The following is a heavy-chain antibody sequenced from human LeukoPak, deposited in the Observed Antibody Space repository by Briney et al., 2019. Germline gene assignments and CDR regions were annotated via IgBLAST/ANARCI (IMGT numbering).Heavy chain of an antibody. CDR2: IYHSGST. CDR3: AGDYCTSTTCPNWFDP. CDR1: GGSISSSYW. D-gene: IGHD2-2*01. Sequence: PSETLSLTCAVSGGSISSSYWWSWIRQPPGKGLEWIGEIYHSGSTNYNLSLKSRVTISVDKSKNQFSLKLNSVTAADTAVYYCAGDYCTSTTCPNWFDPWGQGTLVTVSS. V-gene: IGHV4-4*02. J-gene: IGHJ5*02.